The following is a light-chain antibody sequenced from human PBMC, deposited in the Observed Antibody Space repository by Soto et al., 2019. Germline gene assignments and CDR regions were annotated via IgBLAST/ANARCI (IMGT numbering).Light chain of an antibody. CDR3: QQSYNSPPA. J-gene: IGKJ3*01. V-gene: IGKV1-39*01. CDR2: GAS. CDR1: QSITTY. Sequence: IQMTQSPSSLSVSVGDSVTITCRSSQSITTYLNWYQQKPGKGPRLLIYGASSLPSGVPARFGGSGSGTNFTLTISSLQPEDFAVYYCQQSYNSPPAFGSGTKVEIK.